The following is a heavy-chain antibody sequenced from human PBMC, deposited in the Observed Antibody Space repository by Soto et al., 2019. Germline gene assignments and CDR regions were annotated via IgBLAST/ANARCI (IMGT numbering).Heavy chain of an antibody. CDR2: IKSKTDGGTT. V-gene: IGHV3-15*01. CDR1: GFTFINAW. J-gene: IGHJ4*02. Sequence: GGSLRLSCAASGFTFINAWMPWVRQAPGKGLEWVVRIKSKTDGGTTDYAAPVKGRFTNSRDDSKNTLLLQMNSLKTEDSAVYYCTSGPKRHGTTDSWGQGTLVTVSS. CDR3: TSGPKRHGTTDS. D-gene: IGHD1-7*01.